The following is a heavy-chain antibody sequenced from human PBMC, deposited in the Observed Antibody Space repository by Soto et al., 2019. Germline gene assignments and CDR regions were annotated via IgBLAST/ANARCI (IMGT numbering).Heavy chain of an antibody. CDR2: IIPIFGTA. D-gene: IGHD6-13*01. CDR3: ARGTNQQRDYYGMDV. V-gene: IGHV1-69*13. Sequence: SVKVSCKASGGTFSSYALSWVRQAPGQGLEWMGGIIPIFGTANYAQKFQGRVTITADESTSTAYMELSSLRSEDTALYYCARGTNQQRDYYGMDVWGQGTTVTVS. CDR1: GGTFSSYA. J-gene: IGHJ6*02.